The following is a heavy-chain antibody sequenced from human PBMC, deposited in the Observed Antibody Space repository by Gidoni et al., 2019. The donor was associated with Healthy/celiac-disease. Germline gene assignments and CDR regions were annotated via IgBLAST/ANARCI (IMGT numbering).Heavy chain of an antibody. CDR3: ARERGITMIVVADDAFDI. D-gene: IGHD3-22*01. Sequence: QVQLVESGGGVVQPGRSLRLSCAASGFTFISYGMHWVRQASGTGLAWVAVIWYDGSKKYYADPVKGRFTISRDNSKNTLYLQMNSLRAEDTAVYYCARERGITMIVVADDAFDIWGQGTMVTVSS. V-gene: IGHV3-33*01. CDR1: GFTFISYG. J-gene: IGHJ3*02. CDR2: IWYDGSKK.